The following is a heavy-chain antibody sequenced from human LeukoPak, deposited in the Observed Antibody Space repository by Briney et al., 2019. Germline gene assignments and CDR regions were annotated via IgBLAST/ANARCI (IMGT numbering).Heavy chain of an antibody. CDR2: IYYSGST. Sequence: SETLSLTCTVSGGSISSSSYYCGWIRQPPGKGLEWIGSIYYSGSTYYNPSLKSRVTISVDTSKNQFSLKLSSVTAADTAVYYCARVFRAFDIWGQGTMVTVSS. V-gene: IGHV4-39*07. CDR1: GGSISSSSYY. CDR3: ARVFRAFDI. J-gene: IGHJ3*02.